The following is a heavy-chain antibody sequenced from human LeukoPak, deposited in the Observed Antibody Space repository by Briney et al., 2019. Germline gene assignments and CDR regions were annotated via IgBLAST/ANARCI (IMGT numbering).Heavy chain of an antibody. CDR2: ITRGGGTT. CDR3: TRDHPDCRGTSCLLFDS. V-gene: IGHV3-23*01. Sequence: GGSLRLSCAASGFTFSSYAMSWVRQAPGKGLEWASTITRGGGTTYYADSVTGRFTISRDNSRDTLYLQMNSLRVEDSAVFYCTRDHPDCRGTSCLLFDSWGQGTLVTVSS. D-gene: IGHD2-2*01. J-gene: IGHJ4*02. CDR1: GFTFSSYA.